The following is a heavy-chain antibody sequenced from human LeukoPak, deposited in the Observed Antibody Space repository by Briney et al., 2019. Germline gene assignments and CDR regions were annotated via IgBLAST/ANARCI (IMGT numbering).Heavy chain of an antibody. V-gene: IGHV4-34*01. D-gene: IGHD1-20*01. J-gene: IGHJ6*02. CDR2: INHSGST. Sequence: GSLRLSCAASGFTFSSYSMNWIRQPPGKGLEWIGEINHSGSTNYNPSLKSRVTISVDTSKNQFSLKLSSVTAADTAVYYCARDPKRYNWNGYYYYGMDVWGQGTTVTVSS. CDR1: GFTFSSYS. CDR3: ARDPKRYNWNGYYYYGMDV.